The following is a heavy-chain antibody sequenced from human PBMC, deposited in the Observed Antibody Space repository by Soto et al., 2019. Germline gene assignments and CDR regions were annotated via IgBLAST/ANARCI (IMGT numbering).Heavy chain of an antibody. CDR3: ASRAPAGASRPYYYGMDV. CDR1: GGTFSSYA. D-gene: IGHD3-10*01. J-gene: IGHJ6*02. Sequence: WASVKVSCKASGGTFSSYAISWVRQAPGQGLEWMGGIIPIFGTANYAQKFQGRVTITADESTSTAYMELSSLRSEDTAVYYCASRAPAGASRPYYYGMDVWGQGTTVTVSS. CDR2: IIPIFGTA. V-gene: IGHV1-69*13.